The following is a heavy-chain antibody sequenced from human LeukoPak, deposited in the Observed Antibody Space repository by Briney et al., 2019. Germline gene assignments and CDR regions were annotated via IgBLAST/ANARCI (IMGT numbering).Heavy chain of an antibody. V-gene: IGHV1-8*01. J-gene: IGHJ3*02. CDR3: ASRLAGLDAFDI. Sequence: ASVKVSCKASGYTFTIYDINWVRQATGQGLECVGWMNPNSGNTGYAQKFQGRVTITRNTSISTAYMELSSLRSEDTAVYYCASRLAGLDAFDIWGQGTMVTVSS. CDR1: GYTFTIYD. CDR2: MNPNSGNT. D-gene: IGHD6-19*01.